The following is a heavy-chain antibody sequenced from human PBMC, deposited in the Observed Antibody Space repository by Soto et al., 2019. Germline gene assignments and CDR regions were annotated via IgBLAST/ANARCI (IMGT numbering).Heavy chain of an antibody. CDR3: ARVVMDRPTTYCSGGSCYEFHYYYGMDV. V-gene: IGHV1-69*13. Sequence: ASVKVSCKASGGTFSSYAISWVRQAPGQGLEWMGGIIPIFGTANYAQKFQGRVTITADESTGTAYMELGRLRSEDTAVYYCARVVMDRPTTYCSGGSCYEFHYYYGMDVWGQGTTVTVSS. CDR1: GGTFSSYA. J-gene: IGHJ6*02. D-gene: IGHD2-15*01. CDR2: IIPIFGTA.